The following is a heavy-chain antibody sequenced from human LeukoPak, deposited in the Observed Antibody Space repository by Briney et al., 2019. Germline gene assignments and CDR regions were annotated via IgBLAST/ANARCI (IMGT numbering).Heavy chain of an antibody. D-gene: IGHD5-18*01. CDR2: ISSSSSYI. V-gene: IGHV3-21*01. J-gene: IGHJ4*02. CDR3: ARGPDSPRIQLWLSVY. Sequence: GGSLRLSCAASGFTFSSYSMDWVRQAPGKGLEWVSSISSSSSYIYYADSVKGRFTISRDNAKNSLYLQMNSLRAEDTAVYYCARGPDSPRIQLWLSVYWGQGTLVTVSS. CDR1: GFTFSSYS.